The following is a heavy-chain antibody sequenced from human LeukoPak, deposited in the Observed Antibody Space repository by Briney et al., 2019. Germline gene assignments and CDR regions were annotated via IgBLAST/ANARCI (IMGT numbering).Heavy chain of an antibody. CDR3: AKDEMVRGVNFHYMDV. D-gene: IGHD3-10*01. CDR1: GFTFDDYA. CDR2: ISWNSGSI. J-gene: IGHJ6*03. V-gene: IGHV3-9*01. Sequence: PGGSLRLSCAASGFTFDDYAMHWVRQAPGKGLEWVSGISWNSGSIGYADSVKGRFTISRDNAKNSLYLQMNSLRAEDTALYYCAKDEMVRGVNFHYMDVWGKGTTVTISS.